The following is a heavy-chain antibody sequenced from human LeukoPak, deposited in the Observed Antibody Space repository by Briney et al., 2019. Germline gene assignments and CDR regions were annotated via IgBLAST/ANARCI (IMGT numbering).Heavy chain of an antibody. J-gene: IGHJ6*03. CDR1: GYSISSGYY. V-gene: IGHV4-38-2*02. CDR2: IFHSGST. D-gene: IGHD1-26*01. CDR3: ARVGRTYYYYMDV. Sequence: PSETLSLTCTVSGYSISSGYYWGWIRQPPGKGLEWIGSIFHSGSTYYNPSLKSRVTISLDTSKNQFSLKLSSVTAADTAVYYCARVGRTYYYYMDVWGKGTTVTVSS.